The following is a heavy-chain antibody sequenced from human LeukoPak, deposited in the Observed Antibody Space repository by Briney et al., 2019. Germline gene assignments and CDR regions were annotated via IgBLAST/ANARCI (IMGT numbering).Heavy chain of an antibody. J-gene: IGHJ5*02. CDR1: GDSVTSGGFY. D-gene: IGHD3-10*01. CDR2: VYYTGST. CDR3: ARHGGSGSLSRPFDP. V-gene: IGHV4-39*02. Sequence: PSETLSLTCTVSGDSVTSGGFYWAWLRQPPGRGLEWLATVYYTGSTYYNPSLNSRVTISIDTSKNHFSLKLRSVVAPDTAVYYCARHGGSGSLSRPFDPWGQGTLVTVSS.